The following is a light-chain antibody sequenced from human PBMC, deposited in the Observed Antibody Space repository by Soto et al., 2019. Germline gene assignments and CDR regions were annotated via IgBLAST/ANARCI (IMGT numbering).Light chain of an antibody. CDR2: DAS. CDR3: QHRSIWPVS. V-gene: IGKV3-11*01. CDR1: RSVSNY. Sequence: EIVLTQSPATLSLSPGERASLSCRASRSVSNYLAWYQQKPGQAPRLLIFDASNRATGIPARFSGSGSATDFTLTISSLEPEDFAVYYCQHRSIWPVSSGQGTRLAVK. J-gene: IGKJ5*01.